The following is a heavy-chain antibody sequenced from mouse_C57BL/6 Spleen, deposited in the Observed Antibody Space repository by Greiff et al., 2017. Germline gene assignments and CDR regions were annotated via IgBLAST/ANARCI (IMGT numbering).Heavy chain of an antibody. Sequence: LQQSGPELVKPGAPVNISCKAFGYAFSSSWMNWVKQRPGKGLEWIGRIYPGDGDTNYNGKFKGKATLTADKSSSTAYMRLSSLTSEDSAVYFCAGWVSSDCFYYFDYWGQGTTLTVSS. J-gene: IGHJ2*01. CDR3: AGWVSSDCFYYFDY. CDR1: GYAFSSSW. V-gene: IGHV1-82*01. D-gene: IGHD3-2*02. CDR2: IYPGDGDT.